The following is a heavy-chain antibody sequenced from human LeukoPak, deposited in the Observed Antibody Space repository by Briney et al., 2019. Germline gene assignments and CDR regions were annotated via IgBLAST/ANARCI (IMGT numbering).Heavy chain of an antibody. J-gene: IGHJ4*02. CDR3: ANQDYYDSSGYYHHAIDY. Sequence: GGSLRLSCAASGFTFSSYAMSWVRQAPGKGLEWVSAISGSGGSTYYADSVKGRFTISRDNSKNTLYLQMNSLRAEDAAVYYCANQDYYDSSGYYHHAIDYWGQGTLVTVSS. CDR1: GFTFSSYA. V-gene: IGHV3-23*01. D-gene: IGHD3-22*01. CDR2: ISGSGGST.